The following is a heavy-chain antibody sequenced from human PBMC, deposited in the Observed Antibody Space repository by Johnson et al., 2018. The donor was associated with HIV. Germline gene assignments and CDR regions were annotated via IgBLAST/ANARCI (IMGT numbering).Heavy chain of an antibody. CDR1: GFSFSSNA. Sequence: QVQLVESGGGVVQPGGSLRLSCAASGFSFSSNAMHWVRQAPGKGLERVVVISYAGSNKSYADSVKGRFTISRDNSKNTLYLQMNSLRAEDTAVYYCAKDPGRRDPHAFDIWGQGTMVTVSS. J-gene: IGHJ3*02. D-gene: IGHD2-15*01. CDR2: ISYAGSNK. V-gene: IGHV3-30-3*02. CDR3: AKDPGRRDPHAFDI.